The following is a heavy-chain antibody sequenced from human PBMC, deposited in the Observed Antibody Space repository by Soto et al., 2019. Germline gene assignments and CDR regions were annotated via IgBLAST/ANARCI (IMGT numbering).Heavy chain of an antibody. D-gene: IGHD6-6*01. CDR3: ARVIAARPLGYYYGMDV. CDR1: GGTFSSYA. J-gene: IGHJ6*02. Sequence: QVQLVQSGAEVKQPGSSVKVSCKASGGTFSSYAISWVRQAPGQGLEWMGGIIPIFGTANYAQKFQGRVTITADESTSTAYMELSSLRSEDTAVYYCARVIAARPLGYYYGMDVWGQGTTVTVSS. CDR2: IIPIFGTA. V-gene: IGHV1-69*01.